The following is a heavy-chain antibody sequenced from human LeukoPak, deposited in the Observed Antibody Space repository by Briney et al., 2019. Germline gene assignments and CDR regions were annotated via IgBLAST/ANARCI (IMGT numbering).Heavy chain of an antibody. CDR1: GFTFSSYA. J-gene: IGHJ4*02. CDR3: AKVAKYYYGPETYYFFEQ. Sequence: QSGGSLRLSCAASGFTFSSYAMSWVRQAPGKGLEWVSTISSSGDATYYADSVKGRFTISRDNSKNTLYLQMNSLRVEDTAVYYCAKVAKYYYGPETYYFFEQWGRGTPVTASS. D-gene: IGHD3-10*01. V-gene: IGHV3-23*01. CDR2: ISSSGDAT.